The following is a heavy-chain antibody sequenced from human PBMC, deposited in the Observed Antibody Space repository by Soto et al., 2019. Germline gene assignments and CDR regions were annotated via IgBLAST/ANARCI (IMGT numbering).Heavy chain of an antibody. D-gene: IGHD6-19*01. Sequence: ASVKVSCKASGYTFTSYGISWVRQAPGQGLEWMGWISAYNGNTNYAQKLQGRVTMTTDTSTSTAYMELSSLRSEDTAVYYCARDQRSSGWLGWFDPWGQGTLVTVSS. V-gene: IGHV1-18*01. CDR1: GYTFTSYG. CDR2: ISAYNGNT. CDR3: ARDQRSSGWLGWFDP. J-gene: IGHJ5*02.